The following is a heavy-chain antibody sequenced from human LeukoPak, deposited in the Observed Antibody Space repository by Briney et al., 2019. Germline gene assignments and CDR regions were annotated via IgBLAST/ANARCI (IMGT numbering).Heavy chain of an antibody. J-gene: IGHJ4*02. CDR3: ARDPPYGDLYFDY. V-gene: IGHV1-2*02. Sequence: ASVKVSCKASGYTFTGYYMHWVRQAPGQGLEWMGWINPNSGGTNYAQKFQGRVTMTRDTSISTAYMELSRLRSDDTAVYYCARDPPYGDLYFDYWGQGTLVTVSS. CDR2: INPNSGGT. CDR1: GYTFTGYY. D-gene: IGHD4-17*01.